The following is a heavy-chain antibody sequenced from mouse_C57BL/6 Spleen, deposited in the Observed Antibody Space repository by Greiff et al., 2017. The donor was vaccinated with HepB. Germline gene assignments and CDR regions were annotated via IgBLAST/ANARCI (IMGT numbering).Heavy chain of an antibody. Sequence: EVMLVESGGGLVKPGGSLKLSCAASGFTFSDYGMHWVRQAPEKGLEWVAYISSGSSTIYYADTVKGRFTISRDNAKNTLFLQMTSLRSEDTAMYYCARTLSTMITTRYAMDYWGQGTSVTVSS. CDR1: GFTFSDYG. CDR2: ISSGSSTI. V-gene: IGHV5-17*01. D-gene: IGHD2-4*01. CDR3: ARTLSTMITTRYAMDY. J-gene: IGHJ4*01.